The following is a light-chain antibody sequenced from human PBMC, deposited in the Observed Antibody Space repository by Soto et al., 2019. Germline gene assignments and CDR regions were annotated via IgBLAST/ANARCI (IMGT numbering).Light chain of an antibody. J-gene: IGKJ4*01. CDR3: HHTFTPPLS. V-gene: IGKV1-39*01. CDR1: QSISNF. Sequence: DIEMTQSPSSLSASVGDRVTITCRASQSISNFLSWYRKSPGRAPELLIYGASTLQSVVPSRFSGSGSWTDFTLTISSLLPEDVATYGCHHTFTPPLSFGGGTKVEI. CDR2: GAS.